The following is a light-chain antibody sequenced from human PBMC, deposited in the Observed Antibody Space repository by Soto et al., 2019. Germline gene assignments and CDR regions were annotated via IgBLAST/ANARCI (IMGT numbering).Light chain of an antibody. CDR2: DVS. CDR3: SSYTSSSTWV. V-gene: IGLV2-14*01. Sequence: QSAVTQPASVSGSPGQSITISCTGTSSDVGGYNYVSWYQQHPGKAPKLMIYDVSNRPSGVSNRFSGSKSGNTASLTISGLQAEDEADYYCSSYTSSSTWVFGGGTQLTVL. J-gene: IGLJ3*02. CDR1: SSDVGGYNY.